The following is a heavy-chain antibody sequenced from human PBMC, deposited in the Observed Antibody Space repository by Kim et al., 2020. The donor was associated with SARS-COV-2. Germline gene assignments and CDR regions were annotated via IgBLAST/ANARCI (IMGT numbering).Heavy chain of an antibody. V-gene: IGHV1-69*04. CDR3: ARGRGAAAATDY. D-gene: IGHD6-13*01. Sequence: NHAQKFQGRVTITADKSTSTAYMELSSLRSEDTAVYYCARGRGAAAATDYWGQGTLVTVSS. J-gene: IGHJ4*02.